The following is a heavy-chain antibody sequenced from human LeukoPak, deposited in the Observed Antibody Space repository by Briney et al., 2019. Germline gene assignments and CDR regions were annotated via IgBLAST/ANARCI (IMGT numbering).Heavy chain of an antibody. Sequence: ASVKVSCKATGYTFTGYFIHWVRQAPGQGLEWMGWINPNSGVTNYAQKFQGRVTMTRDTSISTAYMELSRLRSDDTAVYYCARDRCGGDCYLVNNWFDPWGQGILVTVSS. J-gene: IGHJ5*02. CDR3: ARDRCGGDCYLVNNWFDP. D-gene: IGHD2-21*02. CDR1: GYTFTGYF. CDR2: INPNSGVT. V-gene: IGHV1-2*02.